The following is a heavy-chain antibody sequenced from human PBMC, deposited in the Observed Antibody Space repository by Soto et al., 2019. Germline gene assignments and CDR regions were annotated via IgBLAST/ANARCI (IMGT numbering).Heavy chain of an antibody. CDR2: ISWNSGSI. V-gene: IGHV3-9*01. CDR1: GFTFDDYA. D-gene: IGHD2-15*01. Sequence: GGSLRLSCAASGFTFDDYAMHWVRQAPGKXLEWVSGISWNSGSIGYADSVKGRFTISRDNAKNSLYLQMNSLRAEDTALYYCAKDIYFGGKDYYYGMDVWGQGTTVTVSS. CDR3: AKDIYFGGKDYYYGMDV. J-gene: IGHJ6*02.